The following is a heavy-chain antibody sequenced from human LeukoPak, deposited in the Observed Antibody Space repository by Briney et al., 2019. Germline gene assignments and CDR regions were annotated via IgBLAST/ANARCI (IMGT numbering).Heavy chain of an antibody. V-gene: IGHV1-58*02. D-gene: IGHD6-19*01. CDR1: GFTFTSSA. CDR2: IVVGSGNT. J-gene: IGHJ6*02. CDR3: AAELAVAEDYYYGMDV. Sequence: GASVKVSCKASGFTFTSSAMQWVRQARGQRLEWIGWIVVGSGNTNYAQKFQERVTITRDMTTSTAYMELSSLRSEDTAVYYCAAELAVAEDYYYGMDVWGQGTTVTVSS.